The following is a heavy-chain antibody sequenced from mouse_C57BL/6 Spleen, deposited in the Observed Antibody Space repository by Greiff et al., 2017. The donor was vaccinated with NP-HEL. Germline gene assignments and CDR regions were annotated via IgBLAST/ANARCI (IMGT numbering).Heavy chain of an antibody. CDR3: GRRGNWDDY. V-gene: IGHV1-50*01. J-gene: IGHJ2*01. CDR2: IDPSDSYT. CDR1: GYTFTSYW. D-gene: IGHD4-1*01. Sequence: QVQLKESGAELVKPGASVKLSCKASGYTFTSYWMQWVKQRPGQGLEWIGEIDPSDSYTNYNQKFKGKATLTVDTSSSTAYMQLSSLTSEDSAVYYCGRRGNWDDYWGQGTTLTVSS.